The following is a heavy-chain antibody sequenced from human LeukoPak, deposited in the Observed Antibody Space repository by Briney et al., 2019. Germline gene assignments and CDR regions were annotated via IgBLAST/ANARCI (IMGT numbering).Heavy chain of an antibody. CDR2: IRYTGST. CDR3: ARGLAVAGILHYFDY. J-gene: IGHJ4*02. D-gene: IGHD6-19*01. CDR1: GGSISGYY. V-gene: IGHV4-59*12. Sequence: ASETLSLTCTVSGGSISGYYWTWIRQSPGKRPEWLAYIRYTGSTNYNPSLKSRVTISVDTSKNQFSLKLSSVTAADTAVYYCARGLAVAGILHYFDYWGQGTLVTVSS.